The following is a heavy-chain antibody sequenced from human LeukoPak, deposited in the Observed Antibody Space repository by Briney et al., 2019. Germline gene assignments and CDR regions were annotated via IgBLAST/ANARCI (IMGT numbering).Heavy chain of an antibody. CDR2: IIPIFGTA. CDR3: AREKIVVVPAAMVGWFDP. J-gene: IGHJ5*02. D-gene: IGHD2-2*01. V-gene: IGHV1-69*13. Sequence: SVKVSCKASGGTFSSYAISWVRQAPRQGLEWMGGIIPIFGTANYAQKFQGRVTITADESTSTAYMELSSLRSEDTAVYYCAREKIVVVPAAMVGWFDPWGQGTLVTVSS. CDR1: GGTFSSYA.